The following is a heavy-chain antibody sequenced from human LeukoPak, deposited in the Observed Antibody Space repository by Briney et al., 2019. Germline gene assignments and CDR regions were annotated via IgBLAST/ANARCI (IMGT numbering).Heavy chain of an antibody. J-gene: IGHJ6*03. CDR3: ARGENYYGSGSYPNYYYYYYMDV. CDR1: GYTFTSYG. V-gene: IGHV1-69*06. D-gene: IGHD3-10*01. CDR2: IIPIFGTA. Sequence: ASVKVSCKASGYTFTSYGISWVRQAPGQGLEWMGGIIPIFGTANYAQKFQGRVTITADKSTSTAYMELSSLRSEDTAVYYCARGENYYGSGSYPNYYYYYYMDVWGKGTTVTVSS.